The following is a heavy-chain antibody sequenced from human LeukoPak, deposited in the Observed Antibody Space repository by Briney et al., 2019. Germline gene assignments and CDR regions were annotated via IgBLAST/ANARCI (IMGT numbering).Heavy chain of an antibody. CDR3: ARDHIRSYNS. J-gene: IGHJ4*02. CDR2: INDDGSDT. D-gene: IGHD3-3*01. Sequence: GGSLRLSCAASGHTFSSYWMHWVRQVPGKGLVWVSRINDDGSDTSYADSVKGRFTISRDNAKNTLYLQMNGLRVEDTAVYYCARDHIRSYNSWGQGIQVTVSS. V-gene: IGHV3-74*01. CDR1: GHTFSSYW.